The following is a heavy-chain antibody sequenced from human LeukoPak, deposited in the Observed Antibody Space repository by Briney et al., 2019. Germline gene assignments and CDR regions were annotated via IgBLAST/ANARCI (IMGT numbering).Heavy chain of an antibody. CDR1: GLNFRSYS. V-gene: IGHV3-21*01. J-gene: IGHJ5*02. CDR2: ISSSSSYI. Sequence: PGGSLRLSCAASGLNFRSYSMNWVRQAPGKGLEWVSSISSSSSYIYYADSVKGRFTISRDNAKNSLYLQMNSLRAEDTAVYYCARASRFATVTTRWFDPWGQGTLVTVSS. CDR3: ARASRFATVTTRWFDP. D-gene: IGHD4-17*01.